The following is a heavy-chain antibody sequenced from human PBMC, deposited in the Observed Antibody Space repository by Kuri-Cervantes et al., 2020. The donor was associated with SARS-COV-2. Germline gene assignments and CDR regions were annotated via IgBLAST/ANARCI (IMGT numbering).Heavy chain of an antibody. V-gene: IGHV4-34*01. D-gene: IGHD1-26*01. CDR1: GGSFSGYY. Sequence: SQTLSLTCAVYGGSFSGYYWSWIRQSPGQGLEWNGEISHSGSTNYNSSLKSRVTISIDTSKNQFPLRLSSVTAADTAVYYCARGPVVVGDTRRRVLDYWGQGTLVTVSS. CDR3: ARGPVVVGDTRRRVLDY. CDR2: ISHSGST. J-gene: IGHJ4*02.